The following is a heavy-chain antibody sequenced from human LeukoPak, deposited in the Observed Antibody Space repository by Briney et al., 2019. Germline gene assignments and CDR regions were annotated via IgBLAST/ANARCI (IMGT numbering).Heavy chain of an antibody. V-gene: IGHV4-34*01. Sequence: SETLSLTCAVYGGSFSGYYWSWIRQPPGKGLEWIGEINHSGSTNYNPSLKSRVTISVDTSKNQFSLKLSSVTAADTAVYYCARAGSGYYYGPGLYYFDYWGQGTPVTVSS. J-gene: IGHJ4*02. CDR3: ARAGSGYYYGPGLYYFDY. CDR1: GGSFSGYY. CDR2: INHSGST. D-gene: IGHD3-22*01.